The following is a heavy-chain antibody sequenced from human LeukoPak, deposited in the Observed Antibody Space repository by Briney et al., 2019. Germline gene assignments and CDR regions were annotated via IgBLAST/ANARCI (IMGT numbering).Heavy chain of an antibody. Sequence: ASVKVSCKASGGTFSSYAISWVRQAPGQGLEWMGGIIPIFGTANYAQKFQGRVTITADESTSTAYMELSSLRSEDTAVYYCAGGYSSSWSSNNWFDPWGQGTLVTVSS. CDR1: GGTFSSYA. CDR2: IIPIFGTA. V-gene: IGHV1-69*13. D-gene: IGHD6-13*01. CDR3: AGGYSSSWSSNNWFDP. J-gene: IGHJ5*02.